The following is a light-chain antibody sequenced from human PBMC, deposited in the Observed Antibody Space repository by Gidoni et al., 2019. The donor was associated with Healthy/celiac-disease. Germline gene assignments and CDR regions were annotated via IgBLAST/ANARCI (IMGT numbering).Light chain of an antibody. Sequence: HSALTHPASVPGSPVHSLTISCTGTSSDVGGYNYVSWYQQHPGKAPKLMIYDVSNRPSGVSNRFSGSKSGNTASLTISGLQAEDEADYYCSSYTSSSSYVFGTGTKVTVL. J-gene: IGLJ1*01. CDR2: DVS. V-gene: IGLV2-14*01. CDR3: SSYTSSSSYV. CDR1: SSDVGGYNY.